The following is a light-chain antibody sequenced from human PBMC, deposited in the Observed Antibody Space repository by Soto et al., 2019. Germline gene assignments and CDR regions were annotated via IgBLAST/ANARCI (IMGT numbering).Light chain of an antibody. J-gene: IGKJ1*01. V-gene: IGKV1-5*03. CDR1: QSISSW. CDR3: QQYNSYSSWT. CDR2: KAS. Sequence: DIQMTQSPSTLSASVGDRFTITCRASQSISSWLAWYQQKPGKAPKLLIYKASSLESGVPSRFSGSGSGTEFTLTISSLQPDDFATYYCQQYNSYSSWTFGQGTKADI.